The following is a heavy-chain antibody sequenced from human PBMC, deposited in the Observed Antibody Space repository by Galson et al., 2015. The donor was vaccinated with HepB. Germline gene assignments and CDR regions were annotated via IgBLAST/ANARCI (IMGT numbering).Heavy chain of an antibody. Sequence: ETLSLTCTVSGGSISSYYWSWIRQPPGRGLEWIGYIYYIGSTNYNPSLKSRVTISVDTSKNQFSLKLSSVTAADTAVYYCARDPGGGFGNFDYWGQGTLVTVSS. CDR3: ARDPGGGFGNFDY. V-gene: IGHV4-59*01. J-gene: IGHJ4*02. CDR2: IYYIGST. CDR1: GGSISSYY. D-gene: IGHD2-15*01.